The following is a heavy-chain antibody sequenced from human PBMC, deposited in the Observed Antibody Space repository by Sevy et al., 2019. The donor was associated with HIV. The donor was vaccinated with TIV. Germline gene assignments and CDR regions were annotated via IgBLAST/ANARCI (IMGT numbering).Heavy chain of an antibody. Sequence: GGSLRLSCAASGFTFYNYAMNWVRQAPGKGLEWVSTIFRSGETTYYADSVKARFTISRDNSKNTLYLQMNSLRTEDTALYYCAEARYDSSGSFDAFDIWGQGTMVTVSS. V-gene: IGHV3-23*01. CDR2: IFRSGETT. J-gene: IGHJ3*02. D-gene: IGHD3-22*01. CDR1: GFTFYNYA. CDR3: AEARYDSSGSFDAFDI.